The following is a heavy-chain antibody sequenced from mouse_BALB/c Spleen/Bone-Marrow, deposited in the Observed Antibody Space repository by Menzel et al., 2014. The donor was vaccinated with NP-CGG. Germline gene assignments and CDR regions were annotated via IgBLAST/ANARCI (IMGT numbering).Heavy chain of an antibody. V-gene: IGHV1S29*02. D-gene: IGHD1-2*01. J-gene: IGHJ2*01. Sequence: EVKVVESGPELVKPGASVKISCKASGYTFXDYNMHWVKQSHGKSLEWIGYIYPYNGGTGYNQKFKSKATLTVDNSSSTAYMELRSLTSEDSAVYYCATRFITTAGYWGQGTTLTVSS. CDR2: IYPYNGGT. CDR1: GYTFXDYN. CDR3: ATRFITTAGY.